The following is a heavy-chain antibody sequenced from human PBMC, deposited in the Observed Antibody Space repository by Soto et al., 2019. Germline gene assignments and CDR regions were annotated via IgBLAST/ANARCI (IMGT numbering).Heavy chain of an antibody. CDR3: ARDLSGNGLDI. J-gene: IGHJ6*02. D-gene: IGHD1-26*01. CDR1: GDSIGRFY. V-gene: IGHV4-4*07. Sequence: QLQLHESGPGLVKPSETLSLTCNVSGDSIGRFYWSWIRQSARKGLEWIGHVYSTGGVTYNHALNGRVTISLDRSNNHVSLELNSVTAADTAVYFCARDLSGNGLDIWGRGSRVSVYS. CDR2: VYSTGGV.